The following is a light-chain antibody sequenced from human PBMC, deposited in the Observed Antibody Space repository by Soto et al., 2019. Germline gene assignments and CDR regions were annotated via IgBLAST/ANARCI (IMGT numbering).Light chain of an antibody. CDR2: EVS. CDR1: NSDVGIYDF. Sequence: QSALTQPASVSGTPGQSITISCTGSNSDVGIYDFVSWYQHHPGRAPKLIVSEVSHRPSGVSNRFSGSKSGNTASLTISGLQSEDEADYYCSSFTSNYFYVFGPGTKVTVL. V-gene: IGLV2-14*01. CDR3: SSFTSNYFYV. J-gene: IGLJ1*01.